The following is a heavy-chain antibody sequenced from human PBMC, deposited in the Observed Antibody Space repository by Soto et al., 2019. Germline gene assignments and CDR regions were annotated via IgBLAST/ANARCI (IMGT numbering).Heavy chain of an antibody. D-gene: IGHD5-12*01. J-gene: IGHJ4*02. CDR2: IYYSGST. V-gene: IGHV4-30-4*01. CDR1: GGSISSGDYY. CDR3: ARSKGGWLQFDFDY. Sequence: SETLSLTCTVSGGSISSGDYYWSWIRQPPGKGLEWIGYIYYSGSTYYNPSLKSRVTISVDTSKNQFSLKLSSVTAADTAVYYCARSKGGWLQFDFDYWGQGTQVTVSS.